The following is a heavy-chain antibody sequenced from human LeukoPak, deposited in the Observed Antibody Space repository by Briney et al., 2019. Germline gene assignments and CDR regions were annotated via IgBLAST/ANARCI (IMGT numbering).Heavy chain of an antibody. D-gene: IGHD6-13*01. Sequence: PMASVKVSCKASGYTFTGYYMHWVRQAPGQGLEWMGWINPNSGDTNYAQKFQGRVTMTRDTSISTAYMELSRLRSDDTAVYYCARVLIAASLCYWGQGTLVTVSS. V-gene: IGHV1-2*02. CDR2: INPNSGDT. J-gene: IGHJ1*01. CDR3: ARVLIAASLCY. CDR1: GYTFTGYY.